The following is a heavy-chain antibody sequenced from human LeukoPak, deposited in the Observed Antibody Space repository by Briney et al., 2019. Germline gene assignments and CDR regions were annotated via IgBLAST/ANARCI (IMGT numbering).Heavy chain of an antibody. CDR3: GRFGDEAGIDN. CDR1: GFTFSTYW. Sequence: PGGSLRLSCAASGFTFSTYWMRWVGQAPGKGLGRVANIKPSGNETYYGDPVKGRFTISRDNAKNLLYLQMSSLRAEDTAVYSCGRFGDEAGIDNWGQGTLVTVSS. D-gene: IGHD3-10*01. J-gene: IGHJ4*02. V-gene: IGHV3-7*01. CDR2: IKPSGNET.